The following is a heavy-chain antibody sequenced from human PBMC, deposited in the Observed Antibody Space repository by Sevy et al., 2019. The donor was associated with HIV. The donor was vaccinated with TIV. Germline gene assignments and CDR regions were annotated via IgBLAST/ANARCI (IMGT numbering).Heavy chain of an antibody. CDR1: GYTLTKLD. CDR3: STMEYYHNIIGSSSGDY. J-gene: IGHJ4*02. D-gene: IGHD3-22*01. CDR2: FDPEDGDT. Sequence: ASVKVSCKVSGYTLTKLDMHWVRQAPGKGLEWMGGFDPEDGDTFSAQKFQGRVTMTEDTSTDTAYMELSSLRSEDTAVYYCSTMEYYHNIIGSSSGDYWGQGTLVTVSS. V-gene: IGHV1-24*01.